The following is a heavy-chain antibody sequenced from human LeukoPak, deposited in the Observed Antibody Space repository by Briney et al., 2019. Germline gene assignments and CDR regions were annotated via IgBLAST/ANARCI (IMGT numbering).Heavy chain of an antibody. CDR2: IYPGDSDT. J-gene: IGHJ6*03. Sequence: GESLQISCQGSGSSFTSYWIGWVRQLPGKGLEWMGIIYPGDSDTRYSPSFQGQVTISADKSISTAYLQWSSLKASDTAMYYCARLVGATDYYYYYMDVWGKGTTVTISS. V-gene: IGHV5-51*01. CDR3: ARLVGATDYYYYYMDV. CDR1: GSSFTSYW. D-gene: IGHD1-26*01.